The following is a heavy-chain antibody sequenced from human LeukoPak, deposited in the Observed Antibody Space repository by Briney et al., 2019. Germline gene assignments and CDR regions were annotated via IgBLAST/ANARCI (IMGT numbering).Heavy chain of an antibody. CDR3: ALAPNSNWFDF. V-gene: IGHV4-59*03. J-gene: IGHJ5*01. CDR1: GDSTSNFY. Sequence: SETLSLTCTVSGDSTSNFYWNWIRQSPGKGLEWIGNIHYSGSSVYNPSLKSRGTISIDTSRRQFFLKLNSVTAADTAVYFCALAPNSNWFDFWGQGTLVTVSS. CDR2: IHYSGSS. D-gene: IGHD2-8*01.